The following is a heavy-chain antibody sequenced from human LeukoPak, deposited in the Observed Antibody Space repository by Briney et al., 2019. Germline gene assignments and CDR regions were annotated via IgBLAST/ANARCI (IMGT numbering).Heavy chain of an antibody. J-gene: IGHJ4*02. CDR2: VKQDGSEK. CDR1: GFTFSNFW. V-gene: IGHV3-7*01. Sequence: PGGSLRLSCAAPGFTFSNFWMTWVRQAPGKGLEWVANVKQDGSEKSCVDSVKGRFTISRENAKNSLYLQMNSLRVEDTAVYYCARGRGDSSSWYFDYWGQGTLVTVSS. D-gene: IGHD6-13*01. CDR3: ARGRGDSSSWYFDY.